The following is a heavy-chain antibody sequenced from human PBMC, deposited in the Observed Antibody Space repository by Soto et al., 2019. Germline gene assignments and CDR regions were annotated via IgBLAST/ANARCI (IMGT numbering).Heavy chain of an antibody. CDR3: AKDEPDYYDNA. V-gene: IGHV3-30*18. CDR1: GFTFSSYG. Sequence: QVQLVESGGGVVQPGRSLRLSCAASGFTFSSYGMHWVRQAPGKGLEWVAVISYDGSNKYYADSVKGRFTISRDNSKNTLDLQMNSLRAEDTAVYYCAKDEPDYYDNAWGQGTLVTVSS. J-gene: IGHJ5*02. CDR2: ISYDGSNK. D-gene: IGHD3-22*01.